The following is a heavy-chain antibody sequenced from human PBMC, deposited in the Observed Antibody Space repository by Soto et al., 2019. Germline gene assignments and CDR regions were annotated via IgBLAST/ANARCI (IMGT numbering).Heavy chain of an antibody. CDR3: ARDCAADYDFWRGVRGVGYGMDV. CDR1: GFTFSSYG. CDR2: IWYDGSNK. D-gene: IGHD3-3*01. J-gene: IGHJ6*01. Sequence: QVQLVESGGGVVQPGRSLRLSCAASGFTFSSYGMHWVRQAPGKGLEWVAVIWYDGSNKYYADSVKGRFTISRDNSKNTLYLHMNSLRGEDPAVYYCARDCAADYDFWRGVRGVGYGMDVW. V-gene: IGHV3-33*01.